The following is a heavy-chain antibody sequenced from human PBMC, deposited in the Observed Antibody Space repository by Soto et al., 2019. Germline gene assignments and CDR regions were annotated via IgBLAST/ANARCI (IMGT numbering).Heavy chain of an antibody. V-gene: IGHV1-2*04. CDR1: GYTFTGYY. D-gene: IGHD1-1*01. Sequence: ASVKVSCKASGYTFTGYYMHWVRQAPGQGLEWMGWINPNSGGTNYAQKFQGWVTMTRDTSISTAYMELSRLRSDDTAVYYCAAGFEYGVEEDYYYYGMDVWGQGTTVTVSS. J-gene: IGHJ6*02. CDR3: AAGFEYGVEEDYYYYGMDV. CDR2: INPNSGGT.